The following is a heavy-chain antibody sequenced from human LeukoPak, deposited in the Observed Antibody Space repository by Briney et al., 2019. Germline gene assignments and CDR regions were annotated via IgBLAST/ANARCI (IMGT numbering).Heavy chain of an antibody. CDR3: ARDGGIAAAGTSWFDP. CDR2: IIPIFGTA. J-gene: IGHJ5*02. D-gene: IGHD6-13*01. V-gene: IGHV1-69*06. CDR1: GGTFSSYA. Sequence: SVKVSCKASGGTFSSYAISWVRQAPGQGLEWMGGIIPIFGTANYAQKFQGRVTITADKSTSTAYMELSSLRSEDTAVYYCARDGGIAAAGTSWFDPWGQGTLVTVSS.